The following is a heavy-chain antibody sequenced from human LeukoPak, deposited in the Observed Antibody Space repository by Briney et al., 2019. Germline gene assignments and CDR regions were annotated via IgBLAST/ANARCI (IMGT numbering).Heavy chain of an antibody. CDR2: INFNGGGT. D-gene: IGHD2-21*01. J-gene: IGHJ3*02. CDR1: SYTFTGYY. Sequence: ASVTVSCKDSSYTFTGYYIYWVRQAPGQGLEWMGWINFNGGGTNNAQKFQGRITMTSDTSLSTVYMELTSLRADDTAVYFCARVWWNAFDMWGQGTMVTVSS. CDR3: ARVWWNAFDM. V-gene: IGHV1-2*02.